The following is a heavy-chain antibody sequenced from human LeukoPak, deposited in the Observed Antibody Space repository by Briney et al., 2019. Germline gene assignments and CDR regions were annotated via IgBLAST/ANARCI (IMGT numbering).Heavy chain of an antibody. CDR1: GLTFSNYW. V-gene: IGHV3-74*03. D-gene: IGHD3-10*01. J-gene: IGHJ4*02. Sequence: PGGSLRLSCLASGLTFSNYWMHWIRHAPAKGLVLVSRGNNDGSSTTYADSVKGRFTVSRDNAKNTLSLQMNSLTAEDTAVYYCAREFRGTRGFGFDSWGQGTLVTVSS. CDR2: GNNDGSST. CDR3: AREFRGTRGFGFDS.